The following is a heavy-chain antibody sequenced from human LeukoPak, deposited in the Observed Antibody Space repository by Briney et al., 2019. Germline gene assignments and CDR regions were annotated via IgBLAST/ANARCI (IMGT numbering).Heavy chain of an antibody. D-gene: IGHD2-15*01. CDR1: GYTFTGYY. Sequence: GASVKVSCKASGYTFTGYYMHWVRQAPGQGLEWMGIINPSGGSTNYAQKFQGRLTITADKSTSTAYMELSSLRSDDTAVYYCASATLRCSGGGCYEMDVWGKGTTVTVSS. CDR3: ASATLRCSGGGCYEMDV. CDR2: INPSGGST. V-gene: IGHV1-46*01. J-gene: IGHJ6*04.